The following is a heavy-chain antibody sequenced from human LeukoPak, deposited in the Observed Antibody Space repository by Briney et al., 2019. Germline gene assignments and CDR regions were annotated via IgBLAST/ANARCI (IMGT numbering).Heavy chain of an antibody. V-gene: IGHV4-38-2*02. Sequence: SETLSLTCTVSGYSISSGYYWGWIRQPPGKGLEWIGSIYHSGSTYYNPSLKSRVTISVDTSKNQFSLKLSSVTAADTAVYYCARGCSSTSCHHQYYYYYYYMDVWGKGTTVTVSS. CDR2: IYHSGST. CDR1: GYSISSGYY. CDR3: ARGCSSTSCHHQYYYYYYYMDV. D-gene: IGHD2-2*01. J-gene: IGHJ6*03.